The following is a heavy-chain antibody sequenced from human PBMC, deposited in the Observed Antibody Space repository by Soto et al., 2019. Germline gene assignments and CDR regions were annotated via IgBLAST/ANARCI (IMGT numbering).Heavy chain of an antibody. J-gene: IGHJ6*02. CDR3: ARTPNNGRAGVYGMDV. CDR1: GYTFTYYY. V-gene: IGHV1-2*04. D-gene: IGHD2-8*01. CDR2: IDGDSGDT. Sequence: QVQLVQSGAEVKKPGASVKVSCKASGYTFTYYYIHWVRQAPGQGLEWMGWIDGDSGDTKDAQKFQGWVTMTRDTSINTAYMELSRLTSDDTAVYYCARTPNNGRAGVYGMDVWGQGTTVTVSS.